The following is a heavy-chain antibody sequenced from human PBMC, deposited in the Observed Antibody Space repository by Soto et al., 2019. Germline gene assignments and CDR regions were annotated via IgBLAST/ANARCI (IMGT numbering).Heavy chain of an antibody. D-gene: IGHD2-2*01. J-gene: IGHJ6*02. CDR2: IIPIFGTA. CDR1: GGTFSSYA. CDR3: ARYQYQPPYYYYYGMDV. V-gene: IGHV1-69*13. Sequence: SVKVSCKASGGTFSSYAISWVRQAPGQGLEWMGGIIPIFGTANYAQKFQGRVTITADESTSTAYMELSSLRSEDTAVYYCARYQYQPPYYYYYGMDVWGQGTTVTVSS.